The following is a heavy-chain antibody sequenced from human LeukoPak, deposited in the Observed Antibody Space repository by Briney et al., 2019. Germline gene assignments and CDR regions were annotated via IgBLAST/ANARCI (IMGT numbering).Heavy chain of an antibody. D-gene: IGHD3-10*01. V-gene: IGHV3-21*01. J-gene: IGHJ6*02. CDR2: ISSSSSYI. CDR3: ARDMLAGFGELSNYYYGMDV. CDR1: GFTFSGYS. Sequence: GGSLRLSCAASGFTFSGYSMNWVRQAPGKGLEWVSSISSSSSYIYYADSVKGRFTISRDNAKNSLYLQMNSLRAEDTAVYYCARDMLAGFGELSNYYYGMDVWGQGTTVTVSS.